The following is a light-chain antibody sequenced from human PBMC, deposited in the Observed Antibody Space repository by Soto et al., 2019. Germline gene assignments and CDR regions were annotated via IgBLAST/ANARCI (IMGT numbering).Light chain of an antibody. Sequence: QSVLTQPASVSGSPGQSVTISCTGPRSDIGDSNFISWYQHSPGKAPRLLIYEANNRPSGVSRRFSGSKAGNTASLTISGLLDADEADYFCASFRSGTILVFGSGTKVTVL. CDR2: EAN. CDR3: ASFRSGTILV. V-gene: IGLV2-14*01. J-gene: IGLJ1*01. CDR1: RSDIGDSNF.